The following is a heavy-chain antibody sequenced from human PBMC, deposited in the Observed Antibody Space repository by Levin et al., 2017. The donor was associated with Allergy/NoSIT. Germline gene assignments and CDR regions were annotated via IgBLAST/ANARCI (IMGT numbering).Heavy chain of an antibody. CDR3: AKDGRGITSGTNNWFDP. D-gene: IGHD1-1*01. CDR1: GFTFSSYA. CDR2: ISGSGGKT. V-gene: IGHV3-23*01. J-gene: IGHJ5*02. Sequence: GGSLRLSCAASGFTFSSYAMSWVRQAPGKGLEWVSGISGSGGKTYYADSVKGRFTISTDNSKNTLYLQMNSLRAEDTAIYYCAKDGRGITSGTNNWFDPWGQGTLVTVSS.